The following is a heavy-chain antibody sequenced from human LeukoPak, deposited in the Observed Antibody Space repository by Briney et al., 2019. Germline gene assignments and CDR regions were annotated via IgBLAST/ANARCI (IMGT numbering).Heavy chain of an antibody. J-gene: IGHJ4*02. CDR1: GFTFSSYA. V-gene: IGHV3-23*01. CDR3: ARVDRDSSSWYLYYFDY. D-gene: IGHD6-13*01. CDR2: ISGSEGST. Sequence: GGSLRLSCAASGFTFSSYAMSWVRQAPGKGLEWVSTISGSEGSTNYADSVKGRFTISGDNSKNTLYLQMNSLRAEDTAVYYCARVDRDSSSWYLYYFDYWGQGTLVTVSS.